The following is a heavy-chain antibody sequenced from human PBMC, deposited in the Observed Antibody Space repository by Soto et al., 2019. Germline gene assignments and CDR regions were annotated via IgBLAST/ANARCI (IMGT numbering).Heavy chain of an antibody. Sequence: PSETQSLTCTVSGGSIRSYYLSWIRQPPGKGLEWIGYIYYSGSTNYNPSLKSRVTISVDTSKNQFSLKLSSVTAADTAVYYCARRWGYAFDIWGQGTMVTVSS. J-gene: IGHJ3*02. D-gene: IGHD1-26*01. CDR3: ARRWGYAFDI. CDR2: IYYSGST. CDR1: GGSIRSYY. V-gene: IGHV4-59*08.